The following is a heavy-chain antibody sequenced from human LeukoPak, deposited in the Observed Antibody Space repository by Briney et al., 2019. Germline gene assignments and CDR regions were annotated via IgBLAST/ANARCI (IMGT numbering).Heavy chain of an antibody. V-gene: IGHV3-7*01. CDR1: GFTLSSYE. D-gene: IGHD3-22*01. CDR2: IKQDGSEK. CDR3: ARDLGRTTYYYDSSGYRTYSNAFDI. J-gene: IGHJ3*02. Sequence: GGSLRLSCTASGFTLSSYEMSWIRQAPGKGLEWVANIKQDGSEKYYVDSVKGRFTISRDNAKNSLYLQMNSLRAEDTAVYYCARDLGRTTYYYDSSGYRTYSNAFDIWGQGTMVTVSS.